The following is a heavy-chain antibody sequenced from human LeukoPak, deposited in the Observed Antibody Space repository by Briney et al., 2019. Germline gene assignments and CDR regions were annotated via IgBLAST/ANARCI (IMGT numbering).Heavy chain of an antibody. CDR1: GGTFSSYA. Sequence: SVKVSCRASGGTFSSYAISWVRQAPGQGLEWMGGIIPIFGTANYAQKFQGRVTITADESTSTAYMELSSLRSEDTAVYYCARDRPPTYSSGWYGAFDIWGQGTMVTVSS. V-gene: IGHV1-69*13. D-gene: IGHD6-19*01. CDR2: IIPIFGTA. CDR3: ARDRPPTYSSGWYGAFDI. J-gene: IGHJ3*02.